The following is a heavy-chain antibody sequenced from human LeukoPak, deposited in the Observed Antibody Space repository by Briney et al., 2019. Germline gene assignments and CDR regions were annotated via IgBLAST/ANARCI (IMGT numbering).Heavy chain of an antibody. CDR3: AASGSAPFGTDY. J-gene: IGHJ4*02. V-gene: IGHV1-2*02. Sequence: ASVKVSCKASGYTFSGHYMHWVRQAPGQGLEWMGWIYPNSGGTNYAQKLQGRVTMTTDTSTSTAYMELRSLRSDDTAVYYCAASGSAPFGTDYWGQGTLVTVSS. CDR2: IYPNSGGT. CDR1: GYTFSGHY. D-gene: IGHD1-26*01.